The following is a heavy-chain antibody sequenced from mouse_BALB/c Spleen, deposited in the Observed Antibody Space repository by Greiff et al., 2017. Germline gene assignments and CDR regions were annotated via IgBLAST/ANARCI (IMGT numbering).Heavy chain of an antibody. D-gene: IGHD2-3*01. CDR1: GYTFTSYY. CDR2: INPSNGGT. CDR3: TRAFLWLLAFDY. Sequence: QVQLQQSGAELVKPGASVKLSCKASGYTFTSYYMYWVKQRPGQGLEWIGEINPSNGGTNFNEKFKSKATLTVDKSSSTAYMQLSSLTSEDSAVYYCTRAFLWLLAFDYWGQGTTLTVSS. J-gene: IGHJ2*01. V-gene: IGHV1S81*02.